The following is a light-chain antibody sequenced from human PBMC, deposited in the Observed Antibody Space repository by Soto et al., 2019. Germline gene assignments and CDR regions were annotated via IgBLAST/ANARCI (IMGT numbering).Light chain of an antibody. CDR3: QQYGSSMWT. V-gene: IGKV3-20*01. CDR2: GAS. J-gene: IGKJ1*01. Sequence: EVVLTQSPGTLSLSPGERATLSCRASQSVSSTYLAWYQQKLGQAPRLLIYGASNRATGIPDRFSGSGFGTDFTLTISRLEPEDFAVYYCQQYGSSMWTFGQGTKVEIK. CDR1: QSVSSTY.